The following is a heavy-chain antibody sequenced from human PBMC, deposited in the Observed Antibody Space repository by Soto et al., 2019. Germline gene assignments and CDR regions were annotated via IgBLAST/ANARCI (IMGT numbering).Heavy chain of an antibody. Sequence: QVQLVQSGAEVKKPGASVKVSCKASGYTFSRHAISWVRQAPGQGLEWMGGIIPIFGTANHAQKFQGRVTIIADESTSTVYMELSSLRSEDTAIYYCARGWGYDSTDYYYAYWGQGTLVIVSS. CDR1: GYTFSRHA. CDR2: IIPIFGTA. V-gene: IGHV1-69*01. D-gene: IGHD3-22*01. J-gene: IGHJ4*02. CDR3: ARGWGYDSTDYYYAY.